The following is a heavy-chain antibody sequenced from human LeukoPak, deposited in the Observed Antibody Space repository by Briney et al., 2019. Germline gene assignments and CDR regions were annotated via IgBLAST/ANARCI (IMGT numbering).Heavy chain of an antibody. J-gene: IGHJ5*02. Sequence: PGGSLRLSCAASGFTFSSYSMNWVRQAPGKGLEWVSSISGSSSYIYYADSVKGRFTISRDNAKNSLYLQMNSLRAEDTAVYYCARDLVPAAISGDWFDPWGQGTLVTVSS. CDR3: ARDLVPAAISGDWFDP. CDR2: ISGSSSYI. D-gene: IGHD2-2*01. CDR1: GFTFSSYS. V-gene: IGHV3-21*01.